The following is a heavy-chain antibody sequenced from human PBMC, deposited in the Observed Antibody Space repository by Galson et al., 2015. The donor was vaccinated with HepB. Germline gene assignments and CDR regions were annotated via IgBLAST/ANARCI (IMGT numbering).Heavy chain of an antibody. Sequence: SLRLSCAASGFTFSSYAMHWVRQAPGKGLEWVAVISYDGTNKYYADSVKGRFTISRDNSRNTLYLQMNSLRTEDTAVFYCARDMTGDVYWGQGTLVTVSS. CDR2: ISYDGTNK. D-gene: IGHD7-27*01. CDR1: GFTFSSYA. CDR3: ARDMTGDVY. V-gene: IGHV3-30-3*01. J-gene: IGHJ4*02.